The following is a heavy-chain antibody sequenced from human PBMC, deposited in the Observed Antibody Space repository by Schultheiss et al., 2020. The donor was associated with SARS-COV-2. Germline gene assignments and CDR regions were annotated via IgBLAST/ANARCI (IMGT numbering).Heavy chain of an antibody. Sequence: GESLKISCAASGFTFSSYAMHWVRQAPGKGLEWVAVISYDGRNKYYADSVKGRFTISRDNSKNTLYLQMNSLRAEDTAVYYCARRYYYDSSGYYYVYYFDYWGQGTLVTVSS. V-gene: IGHV3-30*04. CDR3: ARRYYYDSSGYYYVYYFDY. D-gene: IGHD3-22*01. CDR1: GFTFSSYA. CDR2: ISYDGRNK. J-gene: IGHJ4*02.